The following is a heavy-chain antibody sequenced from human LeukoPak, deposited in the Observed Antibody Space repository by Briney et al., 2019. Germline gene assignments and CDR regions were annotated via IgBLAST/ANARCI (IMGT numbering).Heavy chain of an antibody. V-gene: IGHV3-30*18. CDR3: AKDRRYSSSWFPLDY. CDR1: GFTFSSYW. D-gene: IGHD6-13*01. CDR2: ISYDGSNK. J-gene: IGHJ4*02. Sequence: GGSLRLSCAVSGFTFSSYWMHWVRQAPGKGLEWVAVISYDGSNKYYADSVKGRFTISRDNSKNTLYLQMNSLRAEDTAVYYCAKDRRYSSSWFPLDYWGQGTLVTVSS.